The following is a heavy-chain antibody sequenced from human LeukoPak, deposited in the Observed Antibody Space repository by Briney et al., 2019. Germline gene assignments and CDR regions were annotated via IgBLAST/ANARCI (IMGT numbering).Heavy chain of an antibody. Sequence: GGSLRLSCAASGFPFSTYAMSWVRQAPGKGLEWVSAISGSGGSTYYADSVKGRFTISRDNSKNTLYLQMNSLRAEDTAVYYCAKDNLGGATSDWGQGTLVTVSS. CDR2: ISGSGGST. D-gene: IGHD1-26*01. CDR1: GFPFSTYA. J-gene: IGHJ4*02. CDR3: AKDNLGGATSD. V-gene: IGHV3-23*01.